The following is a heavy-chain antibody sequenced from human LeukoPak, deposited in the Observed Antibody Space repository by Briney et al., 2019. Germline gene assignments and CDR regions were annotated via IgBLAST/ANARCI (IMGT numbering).Heavy chain of an antibody. J-gene: IGHJ4*02. Sequence: SETLSLTCTVSGGSISSGSYYWSWVRQPAGKGLEWIGRIYTSGSTNYNPSLKSRVTISVDTSKNQFSLKLSSVTAADTAVYYCARWTIGYCSSTSCPYYFDYWGQGTLVTASS. V-gene: IGHV4-61*02. CDR2: IYTSGST. D-gene: IGHD2-2*01. CDR1: GGSISSGSYY. CDR3: ARWTIGYCSSTSCPYYFDY.